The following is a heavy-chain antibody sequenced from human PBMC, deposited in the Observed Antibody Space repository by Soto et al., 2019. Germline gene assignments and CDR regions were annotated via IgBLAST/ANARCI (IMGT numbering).Heavy chain of an antibody. CDR1: GGSISSSSYY. CDR3: ASQASPYYYYGMDV. J-gene: IGHJ6*02. Sequence: PSEILSLTCTVSGGSISSSSYYWGWIRQPPGKGLEWIGSIYYSGSTYYNPSPKSRVTISVDTSKNQFSLKLSSVTAADTAVYYCASQASPYYYYGMDVWGQGTTVTVSS. V-gene: IGHV4-39*01. CDR2: IYYSGST.